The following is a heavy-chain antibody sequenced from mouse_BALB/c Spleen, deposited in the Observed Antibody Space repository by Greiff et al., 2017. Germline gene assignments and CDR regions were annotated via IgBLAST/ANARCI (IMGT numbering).Heavy chain of an antibody. CDR3: ARGYGNYDWFAY. CDR1: GFSLTSYG. V-gene: IGHV2-2*01. CDR2: IWSGGST. J-gene: IGHJ3*01. Sequence: VQLQQSGPGLVQPSQSLSITCTVSGFSLTSYGVHWVRQSPGKGLEWLGVIWSGGSTDYNAAFISRLSISKDNSKSQVFFKMNSLQTDDTAMYYCARGYGNYDWFAYWGQGTLVTVSA. D-gene: IGHD2-1*01.